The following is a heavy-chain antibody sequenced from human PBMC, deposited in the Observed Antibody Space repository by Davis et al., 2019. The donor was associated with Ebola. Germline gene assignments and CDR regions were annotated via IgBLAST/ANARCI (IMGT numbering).Heavy chain of an antibody. CDR1: GFDFNTNT. CDR2: ISGSGRST. Sequence: GGSLRLSCAASGFDFNTNTMGWVRQAPGKGLEWVSLISGSGRSTYYADSVKGRFTISRDNSKKTLYLQMNSLRAEDTAVYYCAKSGLSFGVVKYHYGMDVWGKGTTVTVSS. D-gene: IGHD3-3*01. V-gene: IGHV3-23*01. J-gene: IGHJ6*04. CDR3: AKSGLSFGVVKYHYGMDV.